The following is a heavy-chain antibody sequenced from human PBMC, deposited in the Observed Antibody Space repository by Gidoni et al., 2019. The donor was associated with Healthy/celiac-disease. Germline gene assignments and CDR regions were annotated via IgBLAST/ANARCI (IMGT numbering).Heavy chain of an antibody. V-gene: IGHV4-61*02. D-gene: IGHD4-17*01. CDR3: AREAYGDYGGYYFDY. Sequence: QVQLQESRPGPVKPSLTLSLTCTVSGGSISSGSYYWCWIRKPAGKGLEWIGRIYTSGSTNYNPSLKSRVTISVDTSKNQFSLKLSAVTAADTAVYYCAREAYGDYGGYYFDYWDQGTLVTVSS. J-gene: IGHJ4*02. CDR2: IYTSGST. CDR1: GGSISSGSYY.